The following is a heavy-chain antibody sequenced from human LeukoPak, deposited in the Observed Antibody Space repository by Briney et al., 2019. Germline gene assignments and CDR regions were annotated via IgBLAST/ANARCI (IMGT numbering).Heavy chain of an antibody. CDR2: IYYSGST. D-gene: IGHD3-16*01. Sequence: PSETLSLTCTVSGGSISSYYWSWIRQPPGKGPEWIGYIYYSGSTNYDPSLKSRVTISVDTSKNQFSLKLSSVTAADTAVYYCARDRGSWYFDLWGRGTLVTVSS. V-gene: IGHV4-59*01. J-gene: IGHJ2*01. CDR3: ARDRGSWYFDL. CDR1: GGSISSYY.